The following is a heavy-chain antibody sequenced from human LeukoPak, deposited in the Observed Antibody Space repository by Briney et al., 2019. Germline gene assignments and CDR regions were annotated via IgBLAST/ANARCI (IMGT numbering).Heavy chain of an antibody. Sequence: SVKVSCKASGATFSDYALNWVRQAPGQGLEWMGVFIPILGTANSTQEFHDRLTITADISTNTAYMELSSLRSEDTAVYYCAGIGSSPPFDYWGQGTLVTVTS. CDR2: FIPILGTA. D-gene: IGHD6-13*01. V-gene: IGHV1-69*10. J-gene: IGHJ4*02. CDR1: GATFSDYA. CDR3: AGIGSSPPFDY.